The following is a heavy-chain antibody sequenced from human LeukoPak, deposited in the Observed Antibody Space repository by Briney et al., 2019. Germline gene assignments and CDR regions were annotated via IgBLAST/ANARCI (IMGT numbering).Heavy chain of an antibody. V-gene: IGHV4-4*07. J-gene: IGHJ4*02. CDR1: GGSISSYY. CDR2: IYTSGST. CDR3: ARLIGVAAFDY. Sequence: SETLSLTCTVSGGSISSYYWSWIRQPAGKGLGWIGRIYTSGSTNYNPSLKSRVTMSVDTSKNQFSLKLSSVTAADTAVYYCARLIGVAAFDYWGQGALVTVSS. D-gene: IGHD3-3*01.